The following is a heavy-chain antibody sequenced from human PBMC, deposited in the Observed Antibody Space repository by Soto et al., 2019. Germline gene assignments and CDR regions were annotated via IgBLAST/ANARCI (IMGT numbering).Heavy chain of an antibody. V-gene: IGHV1-69*13. J-gene: IGHJ6*02. CDR1: GGTFSSYA. CDR2: IIPIFGTA. Sequence: ASVKVSCKASGGTFSSYAISWVRQAPGQGLEWMGGIIPIFGTANYAQKFQGRVTITADESTSTAYMELSSLRSEDTAVYYCARKRGRPFDTILYGMDVWGQGTTVTVSS. CDR3: ARKRGRPFDTILYGMDV. D-gene: IGHD3-3*01.